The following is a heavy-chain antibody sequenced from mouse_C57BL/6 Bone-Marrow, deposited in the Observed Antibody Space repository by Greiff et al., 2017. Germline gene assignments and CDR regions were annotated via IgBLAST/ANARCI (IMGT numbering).Heavy chain of an antibody. CDR3: ATTMVTTDYFDY. CDR2: ISSGSSTI. J-gene: IGHJ2*01. Sequence: DVQLQESGGGLVKPGGSLKLSCAASGFTFSDYGMHWVRQAPEKGLEWVAYISSGSSTIYYADTVKGRFTISRDNAKNTLFLQMTSLRSEDTAMYYCATTMVTTDYFDYWGQGTTLTVSS. V-gene: IGHV5-17*01. CDR1: GFTFSDYG. D-gene: IGHD2-2*01.